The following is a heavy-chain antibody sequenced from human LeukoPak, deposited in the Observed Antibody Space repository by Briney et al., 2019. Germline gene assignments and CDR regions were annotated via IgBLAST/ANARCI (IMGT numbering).Heavy chain of an antibody. D-gene: IGHD3-10*01. J-gene: IGHJ4*02. CDR2: IYSDNT. Sequence: GGSLRLSCTVSGFTVSSNSMSWVRQAPGKGLEWVSFIYSDNTHYSDSVKGRFTISRDNSKNTLYLEVISLTAEDTAVYYCAKDDAWLQFGEWSQGTLVTVSS. V-gene: IGHV3-53*01. CDR3: AKDDAWLQFGE. CDR1: GFTVSSNS.